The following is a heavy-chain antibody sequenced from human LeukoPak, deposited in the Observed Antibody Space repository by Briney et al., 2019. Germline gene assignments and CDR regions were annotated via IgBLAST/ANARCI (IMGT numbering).Heavy chain of an antibody. CDR2: ISSSSSYI. Sequence: GGSLRLSCAASGFTFSSYSMNWVRQAPGKGLEWVSSISSSSSYIYYADSVKGRFTISRDNAKNSLYLQMNSLRAEDTAVYYFARDNELAYYYGMDVWGQGTTVTVSS. J-gene: IGHJ6*02. V-gene: IGHV3-21*01. CDR3: ARDNELAYYYGMDV. CDR1: GFTFSSYS. D-gene: IGHD1-1*01.